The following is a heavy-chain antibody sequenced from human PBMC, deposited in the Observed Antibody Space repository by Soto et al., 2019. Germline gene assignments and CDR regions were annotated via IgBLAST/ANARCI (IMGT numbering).Heavy chain of an antibody. CDR2: ISGSGDST. J-gene: IGHJ4*02. Sequence: EVQLLESGGGLVQPGGSLRLSCAASGFTFNNYAMTWVRQAPGKGLEWVSAISGSGDSTYYADSVKGRFTISRDNSKDTLYLLMHSLRAEDTAVYYCAKPPYSSSWYLWGQGTLVTVSS. V-gene: IGHV3-23*01. CDR1: GFTFNNYA. D-gene: IGHD6-13*01. CDR3: AKPPYSSSWYL.